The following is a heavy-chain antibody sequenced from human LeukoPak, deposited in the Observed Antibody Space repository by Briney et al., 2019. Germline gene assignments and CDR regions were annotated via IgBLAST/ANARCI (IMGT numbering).Heavy chain of an antibody. D-gene: IGHD3-9*01. CDR3: AKFYDILTGYIDY. V-gene: IGHV3-23*01. CDR2: ISGGGGTTYYA. Sequence: GGSLRLSCAASGFTSSGYAMSWVRQSPGKGLEWVSAISGGGGTTYYAYYADSVKGRFTISRDNSKNTLYLLMNSLRAEDTAVYYCAKFYDILTGYIDYWGQGTLVTVSS. J-gene: IGHJ4*02. CDR1: GFTSSGYA.